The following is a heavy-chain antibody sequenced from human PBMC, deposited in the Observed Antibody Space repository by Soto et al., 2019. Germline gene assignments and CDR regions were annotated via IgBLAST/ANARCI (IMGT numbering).Heavy chain of an antibody. V-gene: IGHV1-3*01. Sequence: QVQLVQSGAEVKRPGASVTVSCKTSGYTFTSYTIHWVRQAPGQGLEWLGWINAGDGDTKYSQKFQGRVTITRDTSARTAYMALSSLRSEDTAVYFCAREGRFGDYGDYWGQGTLVTVSS. CDR2: INAGDGDT. CDR1: GYTFTSYT. D-gene: IGHD4-17*01. J-gene: IGHJ4*02. CDR3: AREGRFGDYGDY.